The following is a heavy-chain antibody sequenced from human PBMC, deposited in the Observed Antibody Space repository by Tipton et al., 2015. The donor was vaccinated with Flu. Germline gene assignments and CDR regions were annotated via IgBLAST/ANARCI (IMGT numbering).Heavy chain of an antibody. CDR2: IYHSGNT. CDR3: ARVSAMSPYSFDY. D-gene: IGHD5-18*01. CDR1: GDSITSYY. J-gene: IGHJ4*02. Sequence: TLSLTCTVSGDSITSYYWSWIRQPPGKGLEWIGSIYHSGNTYYNPSLKSRVTLSVDTSKNQFSLKLSSVTAADTAVYFCARVSAMSPYSFDYWGQGTLVTVSS. V-gene: IGHV4-38-2*02.